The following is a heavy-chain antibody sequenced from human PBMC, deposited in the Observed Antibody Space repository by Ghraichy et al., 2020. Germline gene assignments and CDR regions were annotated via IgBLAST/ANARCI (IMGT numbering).Heavy chain of an antibody. CDR2: IYSGGST. V-gene: IGHV3-53*01. D-gene: IGHD3-22*01. CDR1: GFTVSSNY. J-gene: IGHJ4*02. CDR3: ARLNYYDSSGYPYYFDY. Sequence: GGSLRLSCAASGFTVSSNYMSWVRQAPGKGLEWVSVIYSGGSTYYADSVKGRFTISRDNSKNTLYLQMNSLRAEDTAVYYCARLNYYDSSGYPYYFDYWGQGTLVTVSS.